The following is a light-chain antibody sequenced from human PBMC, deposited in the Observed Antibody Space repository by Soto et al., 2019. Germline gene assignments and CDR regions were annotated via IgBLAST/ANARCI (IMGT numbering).Light chain of an antibody. Sequence: QPVLTQPPSVSGAPGQRVTISCTGSSSNIGAGYDVHWYQQLPGTAPKLLIYGNSNRPSGVPDRFSGSKSGTSASLAITGLQAEDEADYYCQSYDNSLSGYVFGTGTKRTVL. V-gene: IGLV1-40*01. CDR1: SSNIGAGYD. CDR3: QSYDNSLSGYV. CDR2: GNS. J-gene: IGLJ1*01.